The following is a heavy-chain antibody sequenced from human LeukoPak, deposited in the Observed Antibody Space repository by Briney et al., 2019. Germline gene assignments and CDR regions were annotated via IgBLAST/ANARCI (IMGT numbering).Heavy chain of an antibody. V-gene: IGHV3-30-3*01. Sequence: GGSLRLSCAASGFTFSSYAMHWVRQAPGKGLEWVAVISYDGSNKYYADSVKGRFTISRDDSKNTVYLQMNSLRVEDSAVYYCARDPGAFPYFFDYWGQGTLVTVSS. D-gene: IGHD4/OR15-4a*01. CDR2: ISYDGSNK. CDR1: GFTFSSYA. J-gene: IGHJ4*02. CDR3: ARDPGAFPYFFDY.